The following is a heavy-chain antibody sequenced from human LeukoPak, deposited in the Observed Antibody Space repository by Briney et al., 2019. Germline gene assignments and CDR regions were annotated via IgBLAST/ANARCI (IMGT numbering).Heavy chain of an antibody. D-gene: IGHD3-3*01. CDR1: GGSISSGGYY. V-gene: IGHV4-30-2*03. Sequence: SETLSLTCTVSGGSISSGGYYWSWIRQPPGKGLEWIGYIYHSGSTYYNPSLKSRVTISVDTSKKQFSLKLSSVTAAGTAVYYCARLMSYYDFWSGYSPFDYWGQGTLVTVSS. J-gene: IGHJ4*02. CDR2: IYHSGST. CDR3: ARLMSYYDFWSGYSPFDY.